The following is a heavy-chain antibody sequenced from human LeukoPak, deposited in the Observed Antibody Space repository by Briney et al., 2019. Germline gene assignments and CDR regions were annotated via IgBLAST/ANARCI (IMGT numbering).Heavy chain of an antibody. J-gene: IGHJ4*02. CDR2: IRYDGSNK. D-gene: IGHD5-18*01. CDR1: GFTFSSYG. CDR3: AKDRSRYSYGYYNY. V-gene: IGHV3-30*02. Sequence: PGGSLRLSCAASGFTFSSYGMHWVRQAPGKGLEWVAFIRYDGSNKYYADSVKGRFTISRDNSKNTLYLQMNSLRAEDTAVYYCAKDRSRYSYGYYNYWGQGTLVTGSS.